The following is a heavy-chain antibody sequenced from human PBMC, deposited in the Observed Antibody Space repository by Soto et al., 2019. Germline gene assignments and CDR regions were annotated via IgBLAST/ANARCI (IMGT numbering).Heavy chain of an antibody. CDR2: INPDGSRT. Sequence: EMQLVESGGDLVQPGGSLRLSCAASKFSFSGYWLHWVRQPPGKGLMRVSRINPDGSRTTYADSVKGRFTISRDNAKNTLFLQMNSLRAEDTAVYYCARVASGSYDWFDPWGQGTLVTVSS. V-gene: IGHV3-74*01. CDR3: ARVASGSYDWFDP. CDR1: KFSFSGYW. J-gene: IGHJ5*02. D-gene: IGHD1-26*01.